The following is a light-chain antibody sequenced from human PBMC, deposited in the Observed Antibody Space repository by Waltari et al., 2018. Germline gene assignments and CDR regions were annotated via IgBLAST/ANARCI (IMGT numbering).Light chain of an antibody. CDR3: HQYNNWPPFT. J-gene: IGKJ2*01. CDR2: GAS. CDR1: QNVNSN. Sequence: EVVMTQSPAALSVSPGERATLSCRASQNVNSNVAWYQQKPGQAPRLLIYGASSTATGIPARFSGSGSWTEFTLTISSLQSEDFAVYYCHQYNNWPPFTFGQGTKLETK. V-gene: IGKV3-15*01.